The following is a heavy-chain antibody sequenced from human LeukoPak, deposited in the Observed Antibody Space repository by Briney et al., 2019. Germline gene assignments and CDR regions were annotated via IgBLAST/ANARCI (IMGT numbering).Heavy chain of an antibody. D-gene: IGHD4-17*01. CDR1: GGSISSSSYY. Sequence: SETLSLTCTVSGGSISSSSYYWGWIRQPPGKGLEWIGSIYYSGSTYYNPSLKSRVTISVDTSKNQFSLKMSSVTAADTAVYYCARDWATVTELDYWGQGTLVTVSS. V-gene: IGHV4-39*02. J-gene: IGHJ4*02. CDR3: ARDWATVTELDY. CDR2: IYYSGST.